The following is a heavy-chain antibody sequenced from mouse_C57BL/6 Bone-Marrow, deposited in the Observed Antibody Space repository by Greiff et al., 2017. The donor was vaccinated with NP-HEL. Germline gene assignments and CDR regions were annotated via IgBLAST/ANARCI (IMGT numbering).Heavy chain of an antibody. D-gene: IGHD1-1*01. J-gene: IGHJ1*03. CDR3: ARKTTVVATDWYIDV. Sequence: VQLQQSGAELVRPGASVKLSCKASGYTFTDYYINWVKQRPGQGLEWIARIFPGSGNTYYNEKFKGKATLTAEKSSSTAYMQLSSLTSEDSAVYFCARKTTVVATDWYIDVWGTGTTVTVSS. CDR1: GYTFTDYY. CDR2: IFPGSGNT. V-gene: IGHV1-76*01.